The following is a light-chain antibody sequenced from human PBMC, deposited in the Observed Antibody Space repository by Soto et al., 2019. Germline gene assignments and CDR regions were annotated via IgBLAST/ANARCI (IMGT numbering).Light chain of an antibody. J-gene: IGLJ1*01. CDR2: STD. V-gene: IGLV1-47*02. CDR1: SANIGNNF. Sequence: QSVLTQPPSASGTPGQRVIISCSGTSANIGNNFVCWYQHLPGMAPKLLIYSTDQRPSGVPDRFSGSKSGTSASLAISGLRSEDEADYYCVAWDDSLSGLVFGTGTKVPS. CDR3: VAWDDSLSGLV.